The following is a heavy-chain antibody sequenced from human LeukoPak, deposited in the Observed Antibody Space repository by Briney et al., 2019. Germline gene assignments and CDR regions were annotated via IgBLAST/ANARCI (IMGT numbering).Heavy chain of an antibody. CDR1: GYSFSSNW. CDR3: AGGGGQLWWTY. D-gene: IGHD5-18*01. V-gene: IGHV5-51*01. CDR2: IYPGDSDT. Sequence: GASLKISCKGSGYSFSSNWIGWVRQMPGTGLECMGIIYPGDSDTRYSPSFQGQVTISADRSISTAYLQWSSLKASDTAMYYCAGGGGQLWWTYWGQGTLVIVSS. J-gene: IGHJ4*02.